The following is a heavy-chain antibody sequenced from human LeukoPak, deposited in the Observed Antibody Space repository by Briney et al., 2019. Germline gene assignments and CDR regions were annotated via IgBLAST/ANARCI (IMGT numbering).Heavy chain of an antibody. J-gene: IGHJ5*02. CDR1: GYTFTGYY. CDR2: INPNSGGT. D-gene: IGHD2-2*02. V-gene: IGHV1-2*02. CDR3: ARSGVVVVPAAITTNWFDP. Sequence: ASVKVSCKASGYTFTGYYMHWVRQAPGQGLDWMGWINPNSGGTNYAQKFQGRVTMTRDTSISTAYMELSRLRSDDTAVYYCARSGVVVVPAAITTNWFDPWGQGTLVTVSS.